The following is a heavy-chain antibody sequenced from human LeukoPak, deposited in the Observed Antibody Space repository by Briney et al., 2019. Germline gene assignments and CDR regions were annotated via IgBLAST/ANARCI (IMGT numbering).Heavy chain of an antibody. CDR1: GYTFTSYG. V-gene: IGHV1-2*02. CDR3: ARELYSSPDFDY. Sequence: GASVKVSCKASGYTFTSYGISWVRQAPGQGLEWMGWINPNSGGTNYAQKFQGRVTMTRDTSISTAYMELSRLRSDDTAVYYCARELYSSPDFDYWGQGTLVTVSS. J-gene: IGHJ4*02. CDR2: INPNSGGT. D-gene: IGHD6-13*01.